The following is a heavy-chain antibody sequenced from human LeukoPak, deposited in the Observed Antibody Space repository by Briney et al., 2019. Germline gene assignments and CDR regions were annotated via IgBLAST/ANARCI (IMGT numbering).Heavy chain of an antibody. Sequence: SETLYLTCSFSGCSFSSFYWSWIRQPPGKGLEWIGYIYYSGSTNYNPSLKSRVTISVDTSKNQFSLKLSSVTAEDTAVYYSSRHAKTSDGEESYSTNVDYWGQGTLVTVSS. CDR1: GCSFSSFY. V-gene: IGHV4-59*08. CDR2: IYYSGST. CDR3: SRHAKTSDGEESYSTNVDY. D-gene: IGHD3-10*01. J-gene: IGHJ4*02.